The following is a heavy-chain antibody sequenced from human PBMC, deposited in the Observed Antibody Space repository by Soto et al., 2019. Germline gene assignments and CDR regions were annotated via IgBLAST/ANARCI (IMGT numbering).Heavy chain of an antibody. CDR2: IYHSGST. Sequence: QLQLQESGSGLVKPSQTLSLTCAVSGGSISSGGYSWSWIRLPPGKGLGGIGYIYHSGSTYYNPSLTSRITIAVDRYKNQFSLKLSSMTDANTAVYYCARVPDYWGQGTLVTVSS. V-gene: IGHV4-30-2*01. CDR1: GGSISSGGYS. CDR3: ARVPDY. J-gene: IGHJ4*02.